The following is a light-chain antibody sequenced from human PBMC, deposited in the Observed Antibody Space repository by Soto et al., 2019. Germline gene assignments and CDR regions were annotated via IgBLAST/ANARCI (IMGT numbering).Light chain of an antibody. V-gene: IGLV1-40*01. Sequence: QSELTQPPSVSGAPGQRITISCTGAGSNIGAGFDVHWYQQLPVTVPKLLIYGNTNRPSGVPDRFSGSRSGASASLAITGLQVEDEANYYCQSYDSILGAVFGGGTKLTVL. CDR2: GNT. CDR3: QSYDSILGAV. CDR1: GSNIGAGFD. J-gene: IGLJ2*01.